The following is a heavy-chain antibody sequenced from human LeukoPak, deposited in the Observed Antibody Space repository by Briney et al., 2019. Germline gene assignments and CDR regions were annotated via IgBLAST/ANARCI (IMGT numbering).Heavy chain of an antibody. CDR1: GGTFISYA. J-gene: IGHJ4*02. CDR3: AREGSQEVFDY. CDR2: IIPIFGTA. V-gene: IGHV1-69*13. Sequence: ASVKVSCKASGGTFISYAISWVRQAPGQGLEWMGGIIPIFGTANYAQKFQGRVTITADESTSTAYMELSSLRSEDTAVYYCAREGSQEVFDYWGQGTLVTVSS. D-gene: IGHD3-10*01.